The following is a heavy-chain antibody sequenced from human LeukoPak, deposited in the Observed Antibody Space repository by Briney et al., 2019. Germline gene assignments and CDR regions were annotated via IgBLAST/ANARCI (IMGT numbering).Heavy chain of an antibody. J-gene: IGHJ5*02. CDR2: IYYSGST. V-gene: IGHV4-31*03. CDR3: ARGTMVRDVGDWFDP. CDR1: GGSISSGGYY. D-gene: IGHD3-10*01. Sequence: PSETLSLTCTVSGGSISSGGYYWSWIRQHPGKGLEWIGYIYYSGSTYYNPSLKSRVTISVDTSKNQFSLKLSSVTAADTAVYYCARGTMVRDVGDWFDPWGQGTLVTVSS.